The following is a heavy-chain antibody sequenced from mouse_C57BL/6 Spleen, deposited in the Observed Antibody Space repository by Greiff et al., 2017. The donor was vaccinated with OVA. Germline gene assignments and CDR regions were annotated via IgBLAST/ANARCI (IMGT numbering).Heavy chain of an antibody. V-gene: IGHV1-61*01. CDR1: GYTFTSYW. CDR3: ARSSLLLMDY. D-gene: IGHD6-1*01. Sequence: QVHVKQPGAELVRPGSSVKLSCKASGYTFTSYWMDWVKQRPGQGLEWIGNIYPSDSETHYNQKFKDKATLTVDKSSSTAYMQLSSLTSEDSAVYYCARSSLLLMDYWGQGTSVTVSS. CDR2: IYPSDSET. J-gene: IGHJ4*01.